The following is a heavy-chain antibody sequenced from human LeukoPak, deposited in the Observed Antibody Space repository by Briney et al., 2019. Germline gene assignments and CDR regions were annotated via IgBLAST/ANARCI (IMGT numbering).Heavy chain of an antibody. Sequence: GGSLRLSCAASGFTFTSYAMSWVRQAPGKGLEWVSAISGTGGSTYYADSVKGLFTISRDNSKNTLYLQMNRLRAEDTAVYYCAKDAFPRYGSGTYSDYWGQGTLVTVSS. J-gene: IGHJ4*02. CDR1: GFTFTSYA. V-gene: IGHV3-23*01. CDR3: AKDAFPRYGSGTYSDY. D-gene: IGHD3-10*01. CDR2: ISGTGGST.